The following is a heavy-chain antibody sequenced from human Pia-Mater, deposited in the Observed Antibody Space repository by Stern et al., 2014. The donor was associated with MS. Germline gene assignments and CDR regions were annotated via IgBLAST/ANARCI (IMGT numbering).Heavy chain of an antibody. V-gene: IGHV3-48*02. J-gene: IGHJ4*02. CDR1: GFTFNTYG. Sequence: EMQLVESGGGLVQPGGSLKLSCEGSGFTFNTYGMSWVRQAPGKGLEWVSFVSNSGITTHYSDSVEGRFTISRDNAGSSVYLQMHSLRDEDTAIYYCARTWRENNFDHWGQGTLVTVSS. D-gene: IGHD5-12*01. CDR2: VSNSGITT. CDR3: ARTWRENNFDH.